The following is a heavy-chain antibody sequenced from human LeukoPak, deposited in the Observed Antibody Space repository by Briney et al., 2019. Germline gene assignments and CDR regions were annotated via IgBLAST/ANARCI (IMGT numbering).Heavy chain of an antibody. Sequence: GGSLRLSCAASGFTFSSYSMNWVRQAPGKGLEWVSYISSSSSTIYYADSVKGRFTISRDNAKNSLYLQMNSLRAEDTAVYYCARETLDCSGGSCYPSWFDPWGQGTLVTVSS. J-gene: IGHJ5*02. CDR2: ISSSSSTI. V-gene: IGHV3-48*04. D-gene: IGHD2-15*01. CDR1: GFTFSSYS. CDR3: ARETLDCSGGSCYPSWFDP.